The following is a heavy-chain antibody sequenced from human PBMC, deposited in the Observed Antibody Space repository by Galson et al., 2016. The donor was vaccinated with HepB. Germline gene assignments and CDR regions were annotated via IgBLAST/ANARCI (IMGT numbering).Heavy chain of an antibody. D-gene: IGHD3-9*01. CDR1: GFTFTMYT. CDR2: ITSTGGST. V-gene: IGHV3-23*01. Sequence: SLRLSCAASGFTFTMYTMNWVRQAPGKGLEWVSDITSTGGSTYYADSVKGRFSISRDNSKNTLYLQMNSLRAEDTAIYHCVNPVPSDSNILNGYLFHWGQGTLVTVSS. J-gene: IGHJ4*02. CDR3: VNPVPSDSNILNGYLFH.